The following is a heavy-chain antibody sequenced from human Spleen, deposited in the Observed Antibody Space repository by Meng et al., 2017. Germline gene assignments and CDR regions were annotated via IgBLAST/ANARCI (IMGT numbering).Heavy chain of an antibody. Sequence: SETLSLTCAVYGGSFSGYYWSWIRQPPGKGLEWIGEINHSGSTNYNPSLKSRVTISVDTSKNQFSLKLSSVTAAATAVYYCARGRTGSYSRLIYYGMDVWGQGTTVTVSS. CDR2: INHSGST. CDR3: ARGRTGSYSRLIYYGMDV. V-gene: IGHV4-34*01. J-gene: IGHJ6*02. D-gene: IGHD3-10*01. CDR1: GGSFSGYY.